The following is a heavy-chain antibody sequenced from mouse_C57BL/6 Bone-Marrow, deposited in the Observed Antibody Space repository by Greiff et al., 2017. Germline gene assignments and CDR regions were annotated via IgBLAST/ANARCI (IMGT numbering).Heavy chain of an antibody. V-gene: IGHV1-69*01. J-gene: IGHJ3*01. CDR1: GYTFTSYW. CDR3: GRGTRGYEGFAY. Sequence: QVQLQQPGAELVMPGASVKLSCKASGYTFTSYWRNWVQQRPGQGLEWIGEIDPSDSYPNYNQKFKGKSTLTVATSSSTAYMQISILTSEDAAVYYGGRGTRGYEGFAYWGQGTLVTVSA. CDR2: IDPSDSYP. D-gene: IGHD2-2*01.